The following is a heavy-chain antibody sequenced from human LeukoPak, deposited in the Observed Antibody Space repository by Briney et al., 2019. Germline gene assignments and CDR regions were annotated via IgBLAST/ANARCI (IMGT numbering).Heavy chain of an antibody. J-gene: IGHJ3*01. CDR1: GVSISPYY. CDR3: ARLSAAVHLGAFDL. Sequence: SETLSLTCAVSGVSISPYYWAWIRQPPGKGLEWIGYIHTSGSNNQYPSLKSRVTVSVDKSKNHFSLRLTSVTAADTAVYYCARLSAAVHLGAFDLWGQGTMVTVSS. CDR2: IHTSGSN. V-gene: IGHV4-4*09. D-gene: IGHD3-3*01.